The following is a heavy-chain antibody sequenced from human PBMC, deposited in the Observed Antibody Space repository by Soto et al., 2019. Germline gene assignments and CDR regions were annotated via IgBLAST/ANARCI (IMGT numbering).Heavy chain of an antibody. CDR2: ISWNSGSI. D-gene: IGHD2-2*01. CDR1: GFTFDDYA. Sequence: SLRLSCAASGFTFDDYAMHWVRQAPGKGLEWVSGISWNSGSIGYADSVKGRFTISRDNAKNSLYLQMNSLRAEDTALYYCAKDLAQYQLLFAFDIWGQGTMVTVSS. J-gene: IGHJ3*02. V-gene: IGHV3-9*01. CDR3: AKDLAQYQLLFAFDI.